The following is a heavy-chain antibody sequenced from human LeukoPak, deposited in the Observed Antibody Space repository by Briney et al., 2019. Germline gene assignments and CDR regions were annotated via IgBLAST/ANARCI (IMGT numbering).Heavy chain of an antibody. CDR2: ISSSSSYI. CDR1: GFTFSSYS. V-gene: IGHV3-21*01. Sequence: GGSLRLSCAASGFTFSSYSMNWVRQAPGKGLEWVSSISSSSSYIYYADSVKGRFTISRDNARNSLYLQMNSLRAEDTAVYYCARESWVYAFDIWGQGTMVTVSS. D-gene: IGHD3-16*01. J-gene: IGHJ3*02. CDR3: ARESWVYAFDI.